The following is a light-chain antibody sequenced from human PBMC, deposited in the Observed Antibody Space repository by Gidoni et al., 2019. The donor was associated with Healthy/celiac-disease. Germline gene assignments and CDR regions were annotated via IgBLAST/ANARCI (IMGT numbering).Light chain of an antibody. CDR2: AAS. V-gene: IGKV1-39*01. CDR3: QQSYSTPLT. CDR1: QSISSY. J-gene: IGKJ4*01. Sequence: DIQMTQSPSSLSASVGDRVTSTCRASQSISSYLNWYQQKPGKAPKLLIYAASSLQSGVPSRFSGSGSGTDFTLIISSLQPEDFATYYCQQSYSTPLTFGGGTKVEIK.